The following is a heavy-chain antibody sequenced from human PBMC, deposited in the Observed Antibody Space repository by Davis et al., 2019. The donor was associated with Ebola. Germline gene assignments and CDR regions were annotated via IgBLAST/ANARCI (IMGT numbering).Heavy chain of an antibody. CDR3: ARASVGTTRRTFDL. D-gene: IGHD1-26*01. CDR1: GFTFSSYW. J-gene: IGHJ3*01. Sequence: PGGSLRLSCAASGFTFSSYWMHWVRQSPGQGLVWVSRTNSDGSGTNYADSVRGRFTISRDNAKNTLYLQLNSLRVEDTAVYFCARASVGTTRRTFDLWGQGTMVTVSS. V-gene: IGHV3-74*01. CDR2: TNSDGSGT.